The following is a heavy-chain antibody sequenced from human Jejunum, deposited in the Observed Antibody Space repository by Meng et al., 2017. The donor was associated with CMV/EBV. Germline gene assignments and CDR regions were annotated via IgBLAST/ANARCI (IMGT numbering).Heavy chain of an antibody. CDR1: GFTFSRYG. Sequence: CAASGFTFSRYGMHWVRQAPGKGLEWVALISFDGSNKSYRDSVKGRFAISRDDSKNTLYLQMNSLRAEDTAVYFCAKGADLGDHFDSWGQGILVTVSS. D-gene: IGHD4-17*01. J-gene: IGHJ4*02. CDR3: AKGADLGDHFDS. CDR2: ISFDGSNK. V-gene: IGHV3-30*18.